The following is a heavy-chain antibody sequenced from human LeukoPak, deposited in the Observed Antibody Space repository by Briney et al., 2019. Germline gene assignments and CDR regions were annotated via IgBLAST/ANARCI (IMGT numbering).Heavy chain of an antibody. Sequence: PGESLRLSCAASGFTFSRYAMSWVRQAPGKGLDGVSAISDSGGSTNYGDSVKGRFTISRDNSKNTLYLQMNSLRAEDTAIYYCAKDYRDSSAAYYYIDVWGKGTMVTVSS. D-gene: IGHD3-22*01. V-gene: IGHV3-23*01. J-gene: IGHJ6*03. CDR2: ISDSGGST. CDR3: AKDYRDSSAAYYYIDV. CDR1: GFTFSRYA.